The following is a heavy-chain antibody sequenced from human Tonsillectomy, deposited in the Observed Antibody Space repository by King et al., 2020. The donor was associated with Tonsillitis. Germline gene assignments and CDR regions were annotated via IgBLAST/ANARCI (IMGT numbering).Heavy chain of an antibody. V-gene: IGHV1-69*01. CDR2: IIPIFGTT. D-gene: IGHD3-22*01. CDR3: ARDQGYFDSSGYSRYYYYYMDV. J-gene: IGHJ6*03. CDR1: GGTFSSFA. Sequence: VQLVESGAEVKKPGSSVKVSCKASGGTFSSFAISWVRQAPGQGLEWMGGIIPIFGTTNYAQKFQGRVTITADESTSTASMERSSLRSEDTAVYFCARDQGYFDSSGYSRYYYYYMDVWGKGTTVTVSS.